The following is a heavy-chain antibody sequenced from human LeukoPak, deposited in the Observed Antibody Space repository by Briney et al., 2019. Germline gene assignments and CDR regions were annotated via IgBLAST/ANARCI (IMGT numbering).Heavy chain of an antibody. CDR2: ISSNSSYT. V-gene: IGHV3-21*01. D-gene: IGHD3-22*01. CDR1: GLTFSSYN. Sequence: GGSLRLSCAASGLTFSSYNMNWVRQAPGKGLEWVSSISSNSSYTYYAHSVKGRFTISRNTAKSTPYLQMNSLRAEDTAVYYCARDGDYYDSSGLFDYWGQGTLVTVSS. CDR3: ARDGDYYDSSGLFDY. J-gene: IGHJ4*02.